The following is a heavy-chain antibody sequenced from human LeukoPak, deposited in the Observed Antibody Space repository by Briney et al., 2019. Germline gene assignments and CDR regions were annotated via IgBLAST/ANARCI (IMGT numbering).Heavy chain of an antibody. CDR1: GFTFSSYA. CDR3: AKSVRWTGELLTYYDY. V-gene: IGHV3-23*01. Sequence: PGGSLRLSCAASGFTFSSYAMSWVRQAPGKGLEWVSGISGSGGSTYYADSVKGRFTISRDDSRNTVYLQMSSLRAEDTALYYCAKSVRWTGELLTYYDYWGQGTLVTVSS. CDR2: ISGSGGST. D-gene: IGHD1-7*01. J-gene: IGHJ4*02.